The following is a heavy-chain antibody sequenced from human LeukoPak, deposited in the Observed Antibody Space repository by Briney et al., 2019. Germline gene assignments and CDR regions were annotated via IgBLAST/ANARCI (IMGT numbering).Heavy chain of an antibody. Sequence: PGGSLRLSCAASGFTFSTYAMNWVRQAPGKGLEWVSIITGSGGATYYPDSVKGRFTISRDNSKNTLYPQMNSVRADDTAVYYCAKGTLGSCSGSTCYPLDYWGLGTLVTVSS. D-gene: IGHD2-15*01. CDR1: GFTFSTYA. CDR2: ITGSGGAT. V-gene: IGHV3-23*01. CDR3: AKGTLGSCSGSTCYPLDY. J-gene: IGHJ4*02.